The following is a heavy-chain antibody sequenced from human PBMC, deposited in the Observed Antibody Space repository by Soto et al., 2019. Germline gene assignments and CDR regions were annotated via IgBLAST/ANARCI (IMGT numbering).Heavy chain of an antibody. D-gene: IGHD4-4*01. CDR2: IYYSGST. V-gene: IGHV4-59*08. CDR1: GGSVGSYY. CDR3: ARHFNRNYGLYYFEY. Sequence: SETLSLTCTVSGGSVGSYYWSWIRQSPGKGLEWIGYIYYSGSTKYKPSLKSRVTISVDTSKNQFSLKVYSATAADTAVYYCARHFNRNYGLYYFEYWGLGALVTVSS. J-gene: IGHJ4*02.